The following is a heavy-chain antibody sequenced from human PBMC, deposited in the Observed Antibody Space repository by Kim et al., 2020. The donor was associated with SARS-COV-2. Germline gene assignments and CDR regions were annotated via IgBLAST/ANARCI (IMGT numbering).Heavy chain of an antibody. J-gene: IGHJ6*02. Sequence: SVKVSCKASGGTFSSYAISWVRQAPGQGLEWMGRIIPILGIANYAQKFQGRVTITADKSTSTAYMELSSLRSEDTAVYYCASGGKYCSGGSCPLTTYGMDVWGQGTTVTVSS. V-gene: IGHV1-69*04. D-gene: IGHD2-15*01. CDR2: IIPILGIA. CDR1: GGTFSSYA. CDR3: ASGGKYCSGGSCPLTTYGMDV.